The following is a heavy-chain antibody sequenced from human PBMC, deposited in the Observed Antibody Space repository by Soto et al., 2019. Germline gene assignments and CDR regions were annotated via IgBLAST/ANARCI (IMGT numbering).Heavy chain of an antibody. CDR3: ARAAEISFLEWLPFYYYYYMDV. D-gene: IGHD3-3*01. V-gene: IGHV1-8*01. CDR1: GYTFTSYD. CDR2: MNPNSGNT. J-gene: IGHJ6*03. Sequence: ASVKVSCKASGYTFTSYDINWVRQATGQGLEWMGWMNPNSGNTGYAQKFQGRVTMTRNTSIGTAYMELSSLRSEDTAVYYCARAAEISFLEWLPFYYYYYMDVWGKGTTVTVSS.